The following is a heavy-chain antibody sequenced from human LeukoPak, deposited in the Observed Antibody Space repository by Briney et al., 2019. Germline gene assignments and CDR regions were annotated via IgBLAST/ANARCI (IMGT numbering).Heavy chain of an antibody. J-gene: IGHJ3*02. Sequence: SETLSLTCTVSGGSISSYYWSRIRQPPGKGLEWIGYIYYSGSTNYNPSLKSRVTISVDTSKNQFSLKLSSVTAADTAVYYCASGTGEYDAFDIWGQGTMVTVSS. D-gene: IGHD7-27*01. CDR1: GGSISSYY. CDR2: IYYSGST. CDR3: ASGTGEYDAFDI. V-gene: IGHV4-59*01.